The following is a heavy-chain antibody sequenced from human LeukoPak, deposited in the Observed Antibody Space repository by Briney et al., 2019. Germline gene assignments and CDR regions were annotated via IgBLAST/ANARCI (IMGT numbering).Heavy chain of an antibody. J-gene: IGHJ4*02. V-gene: IGHV3-30*04. D-gene: IGHD3-22*01. CDR2: ISYDGSNK. Sequence: GGSLRLSCAASGFTFSRDAMHWVRQAPGKGLEWVAVISYDGSNKYYADSVKGRFTISRDNSKNTLYLQMNSLRAEDTAVYYCARDYYPRSMIVAVITDYWGQGTLVTVSS. CDR3: ARDYYPRSMIVAVITDY. CDR1: GFTFSRDA.